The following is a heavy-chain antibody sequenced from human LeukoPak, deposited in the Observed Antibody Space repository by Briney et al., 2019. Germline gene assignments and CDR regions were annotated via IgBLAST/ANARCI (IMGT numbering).Heavy chain of an antibody. J-gene: IGHJ5*02. V-gene: IGHV3-11*04. CDR2: ISSSGSTI. CDR1: GFTFSDCY. Sequence: GGSLRLSCAASGFTFSDCYMSWIRQAPGKGLEWVSYISSSGSTIYYADSVKGRFTISRDNAKNSLYLQMNSLRAEDTAVYYCARVSVVAVYNWFDPWGQGTLVTVSS. CDR3: ARVSVVAVYNWFDP. D-gene: IGHD2-15*01.